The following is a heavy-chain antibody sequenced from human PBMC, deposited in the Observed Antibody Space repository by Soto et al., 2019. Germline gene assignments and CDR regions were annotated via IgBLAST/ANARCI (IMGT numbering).Heavy chain of an antibody. CDR2: INYSGST. J-gene: IGHJ5*02. Sequence: SETLSLTCAVSGYSISNSNFWGWIRQPPGRGLEWIGYINYSGSTYYNPSLKSRVTMSVDTSKNQFSLKLSSVTAVDTAVYYCAKIASSGRGPWFDPWGRGTLVNVSS. D-gene: IGHD6-13*01. V-gene: IGHV4-28*01. CDR1: GYSISNSNF. CDR3: AKIASSGRGPWFDP.